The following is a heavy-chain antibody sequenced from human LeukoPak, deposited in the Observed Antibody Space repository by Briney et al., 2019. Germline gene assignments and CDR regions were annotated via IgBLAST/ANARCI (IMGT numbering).Heavy chain of an antibody. D-gene: IGHD2-2*01. CDR3: ARHPIGYCSSTSCFGIKGFDP. CDR2: IYYSGST. CDR1: GGSISSYY. J-gene: IGHJ5*02. V-gene: IGHV4-59*08. Sequence: SETLSLTCTVSGGSISSYYWSWIRQPPGKGLEWIGYIYYSGSTNYNPSLKSRVTISVDTSKNQFSLKLSSVTAADTAVYYCARHPIGYCSSTSCFGIKGFDPWGQGTLVTVSS.